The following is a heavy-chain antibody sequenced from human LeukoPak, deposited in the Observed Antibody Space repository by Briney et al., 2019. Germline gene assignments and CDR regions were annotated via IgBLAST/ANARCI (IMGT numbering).Heavy chain of an antibody. V-gene: IGHV3-30-3*01. CDR1: GFTFSSYA. J-gene: IGHJ5*02. CDR2: ISYDGSNK. D-gene: IGHD3-9*01. Sequence: GGSLRLSCAASGFTFSSYAMHWVRQAPGKGLEWVAVISYDGSNKYYADSVKGRFTISRDNSKNTLYLQMNTLRAEDTAVYYCAKGTGGLEVLTPLGSWGQGTLVTVSS. CDR3: AKGTGGLEVLTPLGS.